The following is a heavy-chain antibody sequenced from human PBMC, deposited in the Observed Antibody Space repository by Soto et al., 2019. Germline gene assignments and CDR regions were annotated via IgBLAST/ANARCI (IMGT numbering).Heavy chain of an antibody. D-gene: IGHD2-15*01. V-gene: IGHV3-13*01. CDR1: GFTFSGFD. Sequence: LRLSCEASGFTFSGFDMHWVRQPTGKGLEWVSTIGTAGDTYYAVSVKGRFTISRDNAKNSLSLQMNSLRAGDTAVYFCARGQEVGAHFFDSSCQAPQVTVS. CDR2: IGTAGDT. CDR3: ARGQEVGAHFFDS. J-gene: IGHJ4*02.